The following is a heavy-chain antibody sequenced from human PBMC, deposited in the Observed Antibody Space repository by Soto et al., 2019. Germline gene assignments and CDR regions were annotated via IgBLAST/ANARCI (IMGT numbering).Heavy chain of an antibody. CDR2: IYRGGGT. CDR3: ARRDDSETFDI. Sequence: EVQLVESGGGLIQPGGSLRLICAASGLSVTANYMTWVRQAPGKGLEWLSIIYRGGGTYYADSLKGRAIISRDGSRNMVFLQMNGLTAEDAGVYYCARRDDSETFDIWGRGTVVIVSS. CDR1: GLSVTANY. J-gene: IGHJ3*02. V-gene: IGHV3-53*01. D-gene: IGHD5-18*01.